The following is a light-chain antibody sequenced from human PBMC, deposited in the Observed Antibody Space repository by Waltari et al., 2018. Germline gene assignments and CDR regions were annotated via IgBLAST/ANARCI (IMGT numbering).Light chain of an antibody. Sequence: AIQMTQSPSSLSASAGDRVTITCRASQGIRNELAWYQQKPGKAPKVLIYGASSLQSGVPSRFTGSGSDTDFTLTISSLQAEDVAVYYCQQYYSTPPTFGQGTKVEIK. CDR1: QGIRNE. V-gene: IGKV1-6*01. CDR3: QQYYSTPPT. J-gene: IGKJ1*01. CDR2: GAS.